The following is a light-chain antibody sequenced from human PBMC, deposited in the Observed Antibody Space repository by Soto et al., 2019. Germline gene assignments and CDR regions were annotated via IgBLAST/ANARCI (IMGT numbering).Light chain of an antibody. Sequence: DIVMTQYTDSLAMSLGERATIKSKSSQSVLYSSNNKNYLAWYQQKPGQPPKLLIYWASTRESGVPDRFSGSGSGTDFTLTISSLQAEDVAVYYCQQYYTTLALTFWGGTKVDI. CDR3: QQYYTTLALT. V-gene: IGKV4-1*01. J-gene: IGKJ4*01. CDR2: WAS. CDR1: QSVLYSSNNKNY.